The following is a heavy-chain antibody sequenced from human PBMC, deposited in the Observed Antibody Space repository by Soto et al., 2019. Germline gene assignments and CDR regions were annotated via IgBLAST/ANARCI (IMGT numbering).Heavy chain of an antibody. CDR2: ISGSGGST. Sequence: EVQLLESGGGLVQPGGSLRLSCAASGFTFSSYAMSWVRQAPGKGLEWVSAISGSGGSTYYADSVKGRFTISRDNTKNTLYLQMNSLRAEDTAVYDCALGRLVAGPVVYWGQGTLVSVSS. V-gene: IGHV3-23*01. D-gene: IGHD2-15*01. J-gene: IGHJ4*02. CDR3: ALGRLVAGPVVY. CDR1: GFTFSSYA.